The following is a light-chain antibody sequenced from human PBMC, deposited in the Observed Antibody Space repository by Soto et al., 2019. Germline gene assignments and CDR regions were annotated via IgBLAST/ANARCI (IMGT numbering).Light chain of an antibody. CDR2: GAS. CDR3: HLYNTWSEWT. V-gene: IGKV3-15*01. CDR1: ESVSSN. Sequence: EIVMTQSPATLSVSPGERATLSCRASESVSSNLAWYQQKPGQAPRLLIYGASTRATGVPARFSGSGSGTEFTLTISSLQSEDFAVYYCHLYNTWSEWTFGQGTKVEIK. J-gene: IGKJ1*01.